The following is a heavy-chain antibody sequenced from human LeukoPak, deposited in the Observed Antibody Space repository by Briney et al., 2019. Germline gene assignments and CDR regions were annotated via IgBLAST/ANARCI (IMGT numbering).Heavy chain of an antibody. Sequence: GGSLRLSCAASGFTFDDYAMHWVRQAPGKGLEWVSGISWNSGSIGYADSVKGRFTISRDNARNSLYLQMNSLREEDTALYYCAKDAMHSSSWSRIDYWGQGTLVTVSS. V-gene: IGHV3-9*01. J-gene: IGHJ4*02. CDR3: AKDAMHSSSWSRIDY. D-gene: IGHD6-13*01. CDR1: GFTFDDYA. CDR2: ISWNSGSI.